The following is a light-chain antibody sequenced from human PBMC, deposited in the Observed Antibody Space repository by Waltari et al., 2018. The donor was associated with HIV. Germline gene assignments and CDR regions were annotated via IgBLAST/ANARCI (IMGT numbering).Light chain of an antibody. CDR2: WAS. V-gene: IGKV4-1*01. CDR3: QQYYSLPWT. CDR1: QKILYSANHKNY. Sequence: DIEMTQSPDTLTVSLGERATINCRSSQKILYSANHKNYLAWYQQKSGHPPKVLFYWASTRKSGVPNRCSGSGSWTAFTLTISSVQAEDVAVYYCQQYYSLPWTFGQGTKVEI. J-gene: IGKJ1*01.